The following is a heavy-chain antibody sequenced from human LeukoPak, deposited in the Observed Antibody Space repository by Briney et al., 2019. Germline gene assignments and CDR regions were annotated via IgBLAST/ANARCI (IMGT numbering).Heavy chain of an antibody. J-gene: IGHJ6*03. CDR1: GGSISSYY. Sequence: SETLSLTCTVCGGSISSYYWSWIRQPPGKGLEWIGYIYYSGSTNYNPSLKSRVTISVDTSKNQFSLKLSSVTAADTAVYYCARGGSGSLYYYYYYMDVWGKGTTVTISS. D-gene: IGHD3-10*01. CDR2: IYYSGST. V-gene: IGHV4-59*01. CDR3: ARGGSGSLYYYYYYMDV.